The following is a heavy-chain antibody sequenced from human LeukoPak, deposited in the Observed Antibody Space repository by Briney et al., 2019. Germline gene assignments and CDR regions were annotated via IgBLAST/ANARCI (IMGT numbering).Heavy chain of an antibody. V-gene: IGHV4-59*01. CDR3: ASGGYCGGTSCYPNWLDP. J-gene: IGHJ5*02. Sequence: SETLSLTCSVSGDSTTAYYWSWIRQPPGKGLEWIGYIYYSGSTNYNYNPSLKSRVTISVDTSKSQFSLRLSSVTAADTAVYYCASGGYCGGTSCYPNWLDPWGQGTLVTVSS. CDR1: GDSTTAYY. D-gene: IGHD2-2*01. CDR2: IYYSGSTNY.